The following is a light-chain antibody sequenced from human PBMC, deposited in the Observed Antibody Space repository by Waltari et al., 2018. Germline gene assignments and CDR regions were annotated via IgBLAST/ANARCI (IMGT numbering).Light chain of an antibody. CDR2: KAN. Sequence: QTVVTQEPSLSVSPGGTVKLTCALSSGSLSTTSYATSYQQTPGQAPRTLVYKANARSSGVPDRFSGSILGNTAALTITGAQADDESDYYCALYMGSGIWVFGGGTRLTVL. CDR3: ALYMGSGIWV. V-gene: IGLV8-61*01. J-gene: IGLJ3*02. CDR1: SGSLSTTSY.